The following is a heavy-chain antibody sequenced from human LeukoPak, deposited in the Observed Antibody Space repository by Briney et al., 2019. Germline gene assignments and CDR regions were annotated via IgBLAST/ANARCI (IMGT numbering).Heavy chain of an antibody. D-gene: IGHD5-24*01. V-gene: IGHV3-23*01. CDR1: GFTFRKYD. Sequence: RTGGSLRLSCVASGFTFRKYDLCWVRQAPGKGLEWVSGFGGEGGDDTYYADSVKGRFTISRDNAKNSLYLQMNSLRAEDTALYYCLATMAHFDYWGQGTLVTVSS. CDR2: FGGEGGDDT. J-gene: IGHJ4*02. CDR3: LATMAHFDY.